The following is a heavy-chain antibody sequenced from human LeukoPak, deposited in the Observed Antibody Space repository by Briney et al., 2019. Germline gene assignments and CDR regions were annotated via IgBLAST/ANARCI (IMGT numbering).Heavy chain of an antibody. CDR3: VRSAFHAGSGNYYDY. V-gene: IGHV3-74*03. CDR2: IDNAGSIT. J-gene: IGHJ4*02. D-gene: IGHD3-22*01. Sequence: GGSLRLSCAASGLTFSSHWMHWVRQAPGKGLVWVSRIDNAGSITTYADSVKGRFTISRDNAENMLYLQMNSLRVEDTAVYYCVRSAFHAGSGNYYDYWGQGTLVTVSS. CDR1: GLTFSSHW.